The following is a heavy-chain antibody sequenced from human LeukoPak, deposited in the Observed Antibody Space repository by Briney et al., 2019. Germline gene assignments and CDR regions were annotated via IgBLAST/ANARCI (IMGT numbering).Heavy chain of an antibody. D-gene: IGHD5-12*01. CDR1: GFTFSDYY. CDR2: ISSSGSTI. Sequence: GGSLRLSCAASGFTFSDYYMSWIRQAPGKGLEWVSYISSSGSTIYYADSVKGRFTISRDNAKNSLYLQMNSLRAEDTAVYYCARDPTPPKNSGYGRRAFDIWGQGTMVTVSS. CDR3: ARDPTPPKNSGYGRRAFDI. V-gene: IGHV3-11*04. J-gene: IGHJ3*02.